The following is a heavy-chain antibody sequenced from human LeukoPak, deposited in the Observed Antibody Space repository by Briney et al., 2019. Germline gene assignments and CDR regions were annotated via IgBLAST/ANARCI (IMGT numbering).Heavy chain of an antibody. V-gene: IGHV1-69*05. CDR3: ARDAHSYYYDSSGIFDY. CDR2: IIPIFGTA. Sequence: WASVKVSCKASGGTFSSYAISWVRQAPGQGLEWMGGIIPIFGTANYAQKFQGRVTITTDESTSTAYMELSSLRSEDTAVYYCARDAHSYYYDSSGIFDYWGQGTLVTGSS. CDR1: GGTFSSYA. J-gene: IGHJ4*02. D-gene: IGHD3-22*01.